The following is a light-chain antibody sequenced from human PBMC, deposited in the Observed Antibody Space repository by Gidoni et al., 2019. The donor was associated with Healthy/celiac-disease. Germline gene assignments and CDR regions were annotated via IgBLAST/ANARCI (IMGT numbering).Light chain of an antibody. CDR1: QDISNY. CDR2: DAS. Sequence: DILMTQSPSSLSASVGDRVTITCQASQDISNYLNWYQQKPGKAPKLLIYDASNLETGVPSRVSGSGSGTDFTFTISSLQPEDIATYYCQQYDNLPWTFGQGTKVEIK. V-gene: IGKV1-33*01. J-gene: IGKJ1*01. CDR3: QQYDNLPWT.